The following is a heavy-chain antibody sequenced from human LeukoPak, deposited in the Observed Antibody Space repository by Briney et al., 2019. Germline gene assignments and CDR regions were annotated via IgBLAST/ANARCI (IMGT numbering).Heavy chain of an antibody. Sequence: GGSLRLSCAASGFTFSSYAMSWVRQAPGKGLEWVSAISGSGGSTYYADSVKGRFTVSRDNSKNSLYLQMNSLRAEDTALYYCAKGTAAAVNSHFDYWGQGTLVTVSS. CDR1: GFTFSSYA. J-gene: IGHJ4*02. CDR2: ISGSGGST. CDR3: AKGTAAAVNSHFDY. V-gene: IGHV3-23*01. D-gene: IGHD6-13*01.